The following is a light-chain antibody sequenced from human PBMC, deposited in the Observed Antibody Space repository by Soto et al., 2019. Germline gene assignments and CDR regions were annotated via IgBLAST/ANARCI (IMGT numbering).Light chain of an antibody. J-gene: IGKJ1*01. CDR3: QEYNNWPPRS. CDR1: QSVNSN. CDR2: DAS. V-gene: IGKV3-15*01. Sequence: EIVMTQFPATLSVSPGEGATLSCRASQSVNSNLAWYQQRPGQAPRLLIYDASTRATAIPTRFSGSGSGTEFTLTIGSLQSEDFAVYYCQEYNNWPPRSFGQGTKVEIK.